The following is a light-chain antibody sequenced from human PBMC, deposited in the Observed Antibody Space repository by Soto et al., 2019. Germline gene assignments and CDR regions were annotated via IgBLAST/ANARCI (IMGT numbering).Light chain of an antibody. V-gene: IGLV2-14*03. CDR3: SSYTSSSTHV. CDR1: SSDVGAYNF. CDR2: DVS. Sequence: QSVLTQPASVSWSPGQSITISCTGTSSDVGAYNFVSWYQQHPGKVPKLMIFDVSSRPSGVSDRFSCSKSGNTASLTISGLQVEEEGDYYCSSYTSSSTHVLGSWTKLA. J-gene: IGLJ1*01.